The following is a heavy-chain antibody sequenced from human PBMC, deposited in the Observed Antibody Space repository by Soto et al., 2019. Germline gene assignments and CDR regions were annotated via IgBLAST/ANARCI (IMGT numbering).Heavy chain of an antibody. J-gene: IGHJ6*02. CDR1: GFTFSSYG. CDR3: AKDLWTYRSGWAEGSRGMDV. Sequence: QVQLVESGGGVVQPGRSLRLSCAASGFTFSSYGMHWVRQAPGKGLEWVAVISYDGSNKYYADSVKGRFTISRDNSKNTLYLQLNSLRAEDTAVYCCAKDLWTYRSGWAEGSRGMDVWGQGTTVTVSS. CDR2: ISYDGSNK. V-gene: IGHV3-30*18. D-gene: IGHD6-19*01.